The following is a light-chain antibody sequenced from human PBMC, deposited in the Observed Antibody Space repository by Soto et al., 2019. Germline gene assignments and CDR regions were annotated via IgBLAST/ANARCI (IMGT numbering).Light chain of an antibody. V-gene: IGKV3-15*01. J-gene: IGKJ1*01. CDR2: GSS. CDR3: QQYNVWST. Sequence: EIVMTQSPATLSVSPGERATLSCRASQSVSSNLAWYQQKPGQAPRLVIHGSSTRATGIPARFSGSGSGTEFTLTISSLQSEDFAVYYCQQYNVWSTFGQGTKMEIK. CDR1: QSVSSN.